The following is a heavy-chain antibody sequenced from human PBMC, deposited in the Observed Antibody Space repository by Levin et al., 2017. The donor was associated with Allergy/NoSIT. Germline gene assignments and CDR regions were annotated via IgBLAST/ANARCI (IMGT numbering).Heavy chain of an antibody. Sequence: GESLKISCAASGFTFSSYSMNWVRQAPGKGLEWVSYISSSSSTIYYADSVKGRFTISRDDAKNSLYLQMNSLRAEDTAVYYCVGVGKSYYYYGMDVWGQGTTVTVSS. CDR1: GFTFSSYS. CDR3: VGVGKSYYYYGMDV. D-gene: IGHD3-10*01. CDR2: ISSSSSTI. J-gene: IGHJ6*02. V-gene: IGHV3-48*01.